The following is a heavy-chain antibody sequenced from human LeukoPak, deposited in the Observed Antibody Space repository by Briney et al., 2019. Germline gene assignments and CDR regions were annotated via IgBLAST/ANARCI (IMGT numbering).Heavy chain of an antibody. CDR3: AREGARYSFDY. CDR2: IYYSGST. CDR1: GGSISSYY. V-gene: IGHV4-59*01. J-gene: IGHJ4*02. Sequence: PSETLSLTCTVSGGSISSYYWSWIRQPPGKGLEWIGYIYYSGSTNYSPSRKSRVTISVDTSKNQLSLKLSSVTAADAAVYYCAREGARYSFDYWGQGTLVTVSS. D-gene: IGHD3-9*01.